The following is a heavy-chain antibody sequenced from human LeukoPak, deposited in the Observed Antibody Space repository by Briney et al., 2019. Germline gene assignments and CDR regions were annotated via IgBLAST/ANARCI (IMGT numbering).Heavy chain of an antibody. V-gene: IGHV1-69*04. CDR1: GGTFTTYA. J-gene: IGHJ4*02. CDR3: ARVDRDVEEGFDS. CDR2: IIPILGIA. Sequence: GSSVKVSCKASGGTFTTYAISWVRQAPGQGLEWMGRIIPILGIANYAQKFQGRVTITADESTSTAYLELSSLRSEDTAIYYCARVDRDVEEGFDSWGQGSLVTVSS. D-gene: IGHD5-24*01.